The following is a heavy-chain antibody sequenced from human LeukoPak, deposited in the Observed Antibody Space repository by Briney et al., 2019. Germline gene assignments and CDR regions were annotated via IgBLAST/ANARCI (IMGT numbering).Heavy chain of an antibody. J-gene: IGHJ1*01. CDR3: ARGGEWDIVVVPAATEWFQH. CDR2: MNPNSGNT. Sequence: GASVTVSCTASGYTFTSYDINWVRQATGQGLEWMGWMNPNSGNTGYAQKFQGRVTMTRNTSISTAYMELSSLRSEDTAVYYCARGGEWDIVVVPAATEWFQHWGQGTLVTVSS. V-gene: IGHV1-8*01. CDR1: GYTFTSYD. D-gene: IGHD2-2*01.